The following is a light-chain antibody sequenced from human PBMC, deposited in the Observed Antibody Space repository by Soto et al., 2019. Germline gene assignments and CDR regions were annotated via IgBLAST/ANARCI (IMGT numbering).Light chain of an antibody. V-gene: IGKV3-20*01. CDR3: QQYGSSGT. CDR1: QSVSNNY. Sequence: EIILTQSPGTLSLSTRERATLSCRASQSVSNNYLAWYQQKPGQAPRLLIYGASNRATGIPDRFSGSGSGTDFTLTISRLEPEDFAVYYCQQYGSSGTFGQGTKVDIK. CDR2: GAS. J-gene: IGKJ1*01.